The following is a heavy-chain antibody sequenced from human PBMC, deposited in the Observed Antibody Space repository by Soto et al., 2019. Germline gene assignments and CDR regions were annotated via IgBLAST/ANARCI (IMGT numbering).Heavy chain of an antibody. CDR2: ISYDGRNK. V-gene: IGHV3-30*18. D-gene: IGHD5-12*01. CDR3: AKDTATAITSYYFYGMDV. Sequence: QMQLVESGGGVVQPGRSLRVSCEASGFIFSTYGMHWVLQAPGKGLEWVAVISYDGRNKYYADSVRGRFTISRDNSKNTLHLQMNSLRGEDTAVYYCAKDTATAITSYYFYGMDVWGQGTTVTVSS. CDR1: GFIFSTYG. J-gene: IGHJ6*02.